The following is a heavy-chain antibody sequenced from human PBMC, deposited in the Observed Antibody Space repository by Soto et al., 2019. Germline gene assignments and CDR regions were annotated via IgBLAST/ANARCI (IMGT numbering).Heavy chain of an antibody. CDR3: AAVLQYYYDSSGYPYFDY. V-gene: IGHV1-58*01. CDR1: GFTFTSSA. Sequence: SVKVSCKASGFTFTSSAVQWVRQARGQRLEWIEWIVVGSGNTNYSQKFQERVTITSDMSTSTAYMELSSLRSEDTAVYYCAAVLQYYYDSSGYPYFDYWGQGTLVTVSS. J-gene: IGHJ4*02. D-gene: IGHD3-22*01. CDR2: IVVGSGNT.